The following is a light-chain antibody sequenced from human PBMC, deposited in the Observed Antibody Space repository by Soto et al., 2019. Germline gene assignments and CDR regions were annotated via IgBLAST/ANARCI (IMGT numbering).Light chain of an antibody. CDR1: SSDVGGYNY. Sequence: QSVLTQPAPVSGSPGQSITISCTGTSSDVGGYNYVSWYQHHPGKAPKLMIYEVSNRPSGVSNRFSGSKSGNTASLTISGLQAEDEADYYCSSYTSSSTPYVFGTGTKVTVL. CDR3: SSYTSSSTPYV. CDR2: EVS. V-gene: IGLV2-14*01. J-gene: IGLJ1*01.